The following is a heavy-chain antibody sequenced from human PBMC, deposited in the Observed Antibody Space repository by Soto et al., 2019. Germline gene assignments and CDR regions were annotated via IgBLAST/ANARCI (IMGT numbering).Heavy chain of an antibody. CDR1: GGSISSYY. Sequence: SETLSLTCTVSGGSISSYYWSWIRQPAGKGLEWIGRIYTSGSTNYNPSLKSRVTMSVDTSKNQFSLKLSSVTAADTAVYYCARNYDSRGYSITFDYWGQGTLVTVSS. J-gene: IGHJ4*02. CDR3: ARNYDSRGYSITFDY. V-gene: IGHV4-4*07. CDR2: IYTSGST. D-gene: IGHD3-22*01.